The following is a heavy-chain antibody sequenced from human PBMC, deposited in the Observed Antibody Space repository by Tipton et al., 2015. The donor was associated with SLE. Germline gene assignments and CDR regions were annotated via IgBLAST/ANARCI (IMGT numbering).Heavy chain of an antibody. CDR3: ARDGVHITIFGVVVYYYYYIDV. CDR2: ISFDGSNK. CDR1: GFTFSRYA. Sequence: RSLRLSCAASGFTFSRYAMHWVRQAPGKGLEWVALISFDGSNKYYADSVKGRFTISRDNSKNTLYLQMNSLRAEDTAVYYCARDGVHITIFGVVVYYYYYIDVWGKGTTVTVSS. D-gene: IGHD3-3*01. V-gene: IGHV3-30-3*01. J-gene: IGHJ6*03.